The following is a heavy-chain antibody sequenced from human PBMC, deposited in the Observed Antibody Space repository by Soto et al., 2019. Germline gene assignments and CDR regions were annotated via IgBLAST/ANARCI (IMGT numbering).Heavy chain of an antibody. CDR3: ARDHGSGKNLGRWEDY. D-gene: IGHD3-10*01. Sequence: QVQLVQSGAEVKKPGASVKVSCKASGYTFTSYGISWVRQAPGQGLGGRGWISAYNGNTNYAQKLQGRVIMTRDTSTSTAYMELRSLRSDDTAVYYCARDHGSGKNLGRWEDYWGQGTLVTVSS. J-gene: IGHJ4*02. CDR2: ISAYNGNT. CDR1: GYTFTSYG. V-gene: IGHV1-18*01.